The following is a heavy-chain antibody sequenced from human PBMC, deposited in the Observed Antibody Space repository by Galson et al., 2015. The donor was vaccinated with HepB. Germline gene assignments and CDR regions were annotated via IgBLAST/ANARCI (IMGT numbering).Heavy chain of an antibody. CDR2: IIPIFGTA. V-gene: IGHV1-69*13. J-gene: IGHJ1*01. CDR1: GGTFSSYA. D-gene: IGHD2-2*02. Sequence: SVKVSCKAPGGTFSSYAISWVRQAPGQGLEWMGGIIPIFGTANYAQKFQGRVTITADESTSTAYMELSSLRSEDTAVYYCARGGLGYCSSTSCYTGRYFQHWGQGTLVTVSS. CDR3: ARGGLGYCSSTSCYTGRYFQH.